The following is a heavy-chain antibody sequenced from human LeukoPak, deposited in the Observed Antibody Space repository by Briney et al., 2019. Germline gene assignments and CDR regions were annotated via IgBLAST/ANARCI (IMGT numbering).Heavy chain of an antibody. CDR3: ATHSSGYPSWFDP. CDR2: IYYSGSS. V-gene: IGHV4-39*01. D-gene: IGHD3-22*01. Sequence: SETLSLTCSVSGGSIRSSSYYWGWIRQPPGTGLEWIGTIYYSGSSYYNPSLESRVTISVDTSKNQFSLKLISVTAADTAVYYCATHSSGYPSWFDPWGQGTLVTVSS. J-gene: IGHJ5*02. CDR1: GGSIRSSSYY.